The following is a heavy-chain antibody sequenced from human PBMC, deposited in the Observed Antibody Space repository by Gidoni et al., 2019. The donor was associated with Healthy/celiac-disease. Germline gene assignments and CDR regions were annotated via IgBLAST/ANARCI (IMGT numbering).Heavy chain of an antibody. V-gene: IGHV5-51*01. CDR3: ARLLLWFGEPAPGGFDP. J-gene: IGHJ5*02. D-gene: IGHD3-10*01. CDR1: GYSFTSYW. Sequence: EVQLVQSGAEVHKPGESLKISCKGSGYSFTSYWIGWVRQMPGKGLEWMGIIYPGDSDTRYSPSFQGQVTISADKSISTAYLQWSSLKASDTAMYYCARLLLWFGEPAPGGFDPWGQGTLVTVSS. CDR2: IYPGDSDT.